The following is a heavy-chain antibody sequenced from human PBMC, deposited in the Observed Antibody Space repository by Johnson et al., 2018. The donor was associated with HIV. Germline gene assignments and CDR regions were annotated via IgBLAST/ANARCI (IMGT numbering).Heavy chain of an antibody. CDR3: AKVIVGATADAFDI. J-gene: IGHJ3*02. CDR2: IRYDGSNK. V-gene: IGHV3-30*02. Sequence: QVQLVESGGGVVQPGGSLRLSCAASGFSFSSYGMHWVRQAPGKGLEWVAFIRYDGSNKYYADSVKGRFTISRDNSKNTLYLQMKSLRAEDTAVYYCAKVIVGATADAFDIWGQGTMVTVSS. CDR1: GFSFSSYG. D-gene: IGHD1-26*01.